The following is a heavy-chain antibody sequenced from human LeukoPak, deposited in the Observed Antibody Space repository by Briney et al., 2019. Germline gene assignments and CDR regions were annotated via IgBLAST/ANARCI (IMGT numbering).Heavy chain of an antibody. CDR3: ARDVYYGSGSYYWDY. D-gene: IGHD3-10*01. CDR2: INPNSGGT. V-gene: IGHV1-2*04. CDR1: GYTFTGYY. Sequence: GASVKVSCKASGYTFTGYYMHWVRQAPGQGLEWMGWINPNSGGTNYAQEFQGWVTMTRDTSISTAYMELSRLRSDDTAVYYCARDVYYGSGSYYWDYWGQGTLVTVSS. J-gene: IGHJ4*02.